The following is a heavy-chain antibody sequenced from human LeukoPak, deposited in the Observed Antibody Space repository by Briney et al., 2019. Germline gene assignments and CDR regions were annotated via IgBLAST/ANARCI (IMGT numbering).Heavy chain of an antibody. Sequence: ASVKVSCKASGYTFTSYGISWVRQAPGQGLEWMGWISAYNGNTNYAQKLQGRVTMTTDTSTSTAYMELRSLRCDDTAVYYCARDRNYGENFDYWGQGTLVTVSS. D-gene: IGHD4-17*01. CDR2: ISAYNGNT. CDR1: GYTFTSYG. CDR3: ARDRNYGENFDY. V-gene: IGHV1-18*01. J-gene: IGHJ4*02.